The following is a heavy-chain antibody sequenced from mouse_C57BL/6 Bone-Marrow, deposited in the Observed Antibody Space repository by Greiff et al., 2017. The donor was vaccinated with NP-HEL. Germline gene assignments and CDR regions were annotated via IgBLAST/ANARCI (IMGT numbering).Heavy chain of an antibody. CDR1: GFTFSSYA. Sequence: DVKLVESGGGLVKPGGSLKLSCAASGFTFSSYAMSWVRQTPEKRLEWVATISDGGSYTYYPDNVKGRFTISRDNAKNNLYLQMSHLKSEDTAMYYCARDSKLRYYAMDYWGQGTSVTVSS. J-gene: IGHJ4*01. V-gene: IGHV5-4*01. CDR3: ARDSKLRYYAMDY. D-gene: IGHD1-1*01. CDR2: ISDGGSYT.